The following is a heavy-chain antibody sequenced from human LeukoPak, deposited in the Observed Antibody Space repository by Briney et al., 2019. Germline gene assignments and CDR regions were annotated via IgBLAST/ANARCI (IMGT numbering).Heavy chain of an antibody. V-gene: IGHV1-69*13. CDR1: GGTFSSYA. Sequence: SVKVSCKASGGTFSSYAISWVRQAPGQGLEWMGGIIPIFGTANYAQKFQGRVTITADESTSTAYMELSSLRSEDTAAYYCARVRWVAVAGFDYWGQGTLVTVSS. D-gene: IGHD6-19*01. CDR3: ARVRWVAVAGFDY. J-gene: IGHJ4*02. CDR2: IIPIFGTA.